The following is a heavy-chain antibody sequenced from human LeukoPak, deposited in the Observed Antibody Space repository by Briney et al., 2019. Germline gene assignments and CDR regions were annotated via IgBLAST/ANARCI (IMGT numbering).Heavy chain of an antibody. J-gene: IGHJ5*02. D-gene: IGHD3-22*01. CDR1: GFTFSSYA. CDR3: ARDFYYDSSGYYYDWFDP. V-gene: IGHV3-30-3*01. CDR2: ISYDGSNK. Sequence: GRSLRLSCAASGFTFSSYAMHWVRQAPGKGLEWVAVISYDGSNKYYADSVKGRFTISRDNSKNTLYLQMNSLRAEDTAVYYCARDFYYDSSGYYYDWFDPWGQGTLVTVSS.